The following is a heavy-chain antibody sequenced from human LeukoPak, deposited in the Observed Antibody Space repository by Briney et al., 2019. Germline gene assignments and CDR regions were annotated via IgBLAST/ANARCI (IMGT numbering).Heavy chain of an antibody. J-gene: IGHJ4*02. V-gene: IGHV3-23*01. D-gene: IGHD3-10*01. CDR1: GLTFSSYG. Sequence: GGSLRLSCAASGLTFSSYGMSWVRQAPGKGLEWVSAISGSGGSTYYADTVKGRFTISRDNSKNTLYLQMNSLRAEDTAVYYCARPTYYYGSGSYYTNWGQGTLVTVSS. CDR2: ISGSGGST. CDR3: ARPTYYYGSGSYYTN.